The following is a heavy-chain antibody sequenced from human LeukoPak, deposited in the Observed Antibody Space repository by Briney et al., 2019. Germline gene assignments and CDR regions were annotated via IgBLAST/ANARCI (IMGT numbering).Heavy chain of an antibody. CDR1: GYSISSGYY. V-gene: IGHV4-38-2*01. CDR3: ARHGGRYAGLSYFDY. Sequence: SETLSLTCAVSGYSISSGYYWGWTRQPPGKGLEWIGSIYHSGSTYYNPSLKSRVTISVDTSKNQFSLKLSSVTAADTAVYYCARHGGRYAGLSYFDYWGQGTLVTVSS. CDR2: IYHSGST. J-gene: IGHJ4*02. D-gene: IGHD3-16*01.